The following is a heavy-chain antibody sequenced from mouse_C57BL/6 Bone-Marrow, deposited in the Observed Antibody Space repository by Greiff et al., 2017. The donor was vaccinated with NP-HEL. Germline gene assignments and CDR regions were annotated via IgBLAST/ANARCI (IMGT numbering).Heavy chain of an antibody. CDR2: ISSGGSYT. CDR1: GFTFSSYG. CDR3: ARHGITCSMDY. J-gene: IGHJ4*01. D-gene: IGHD2-4*01. V-gene: IGHV5-6*01. Sequence: EVQGVESGGDLVKPGGSLKLSCAASGFTFSSYGMSWVRQTPDKRLEWVATISSGGSYTYYPDSVKGRFTISRDNAKNTLYLQMSSLKSEDAAMYYCARHGITCSMDYWGQGTSVTVSS.